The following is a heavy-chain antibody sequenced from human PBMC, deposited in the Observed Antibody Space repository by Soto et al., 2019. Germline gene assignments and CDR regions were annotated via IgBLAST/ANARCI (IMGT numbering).Heavy chain of an antibody. J-gene: IGHJ4*02. V-gene: IGHV4-30-4*08. D-gene: IGHD6-19*01. CDR3: ASPNSGYSSGWYPFDY. CDR1: GGSISSGGYY. CDR2: IYYSGST. Sequence: SETLSLTCTVSGGSISSGGYYWSWIRQHPGKGLEWIGYIYYSGSTYYNPSLKSRVTISVDTSKNQFSLKLSSVTAADTAVYYCASPNSGYSSGWYPFDYWGQGTLVTVSS.